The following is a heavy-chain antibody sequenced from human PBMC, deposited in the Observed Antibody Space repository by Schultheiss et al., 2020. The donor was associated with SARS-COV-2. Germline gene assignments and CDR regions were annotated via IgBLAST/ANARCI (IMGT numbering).Heavy chain of an antibody. CDR2: IYYSGST. D-gene: IGHD2/OR15-2a*01. V-gene: IGHV4-59*12. Sequence: SETLSLTCTVSGGSISSYYWSWIRQPPGKGLEWIGYIYYSGSTNYNPSLKSRVTISVDTSKNQFSLTLGSVTAADTALYYCARDSLSSVSLYYYYYYGMDVWGQGTTVTVSS. CDR3: ARDSLSSVSLYYYYYYGMDV. CDR1: GGSISSYY. J-gene: IGHJ6*02.